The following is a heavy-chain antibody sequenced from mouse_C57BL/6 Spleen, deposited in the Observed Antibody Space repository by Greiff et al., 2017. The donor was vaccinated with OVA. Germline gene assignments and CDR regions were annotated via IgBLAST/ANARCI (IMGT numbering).Heavy chain of an antibody. J-gene: IGHJ1*03. V-gene: IGHV1-9*01. CDR3: ARSGSLVNYSSSHWYFDV. CDR2: ILPGSGST. D-gene: IGHD1-1*01. CDR1: GYTFTGYW. Sequence: QVQLKESGAELLKPGASVKLSCKATGYTFTGYWIEWVKQRPGHGLEWIGEILPGSGSTNYNEKFKGKATFTADTSSNTAYMQLSSLTTEDSAIYYCARSGSLVNYSSSHWYFDVWGTGTTVTVSS.